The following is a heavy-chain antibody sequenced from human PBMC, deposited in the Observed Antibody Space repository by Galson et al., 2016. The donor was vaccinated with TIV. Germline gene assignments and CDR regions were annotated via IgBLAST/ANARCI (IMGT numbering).Heavy chain of an antibody. D-gene: IGHD3-16*02. Sequence: SLRLSCAASGFSFSSFAMSWVRQAPGKGLEWVASISGSGGHTHYGDSVQGRFTISRDDSKNALYLQMNSLRADDTAVYYCAKSHFHTIGFGGLTVIFDYWGQGPLVTVSS. V-gene: IGHV3-23*01. CDR1: GFSFSSFA. CDR3: AKSHFHTIGFGGLTVIFDY. J-gene: IGHJ4*02. CDR2: ISGSGGHT.